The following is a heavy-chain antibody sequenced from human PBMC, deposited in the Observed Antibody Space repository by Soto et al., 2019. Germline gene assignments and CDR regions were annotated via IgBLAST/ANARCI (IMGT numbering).Heavy chain of an antibody. Sequence: QVHLVQSGAEVKKPGASVKVSCKASGYTFTSCGISWVRQAPGQGLEWMGLINTYNGYTNYPQNFQGRVTMTTDTSTGTVYMELRSLTPDDTAVYYCARDITKGLDVWGQGTTVTVSS. CDR1: GYTFTSCG. J-gene: IGHJ6*02. CDR3: ARDITKGLDV. CDR2: INTYNGYT. V-gene: IGHV1-18*01. D-gene: IGHD1-20*01.